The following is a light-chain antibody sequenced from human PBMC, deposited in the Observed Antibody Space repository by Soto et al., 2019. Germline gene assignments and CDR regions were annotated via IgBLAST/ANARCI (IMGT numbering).Light chain of an antibody. CDR2: GNN. CDR3: QSYDSSLKYA. V-gene: IGLV1-40*01. Sequence: STSNIGATYDVHWYQQLPGTAPKLLIYGNNNRPSGVPDRFSASKSGTSASLAIAGLQAEDEAEYYCQSYDSSLKYAFGPGTKVTVL. J-gene: IGLJ1*01. CDR1: TSNIGATYD.